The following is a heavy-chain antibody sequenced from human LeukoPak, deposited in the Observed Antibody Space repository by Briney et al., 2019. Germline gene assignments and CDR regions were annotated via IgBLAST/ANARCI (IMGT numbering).Heavy chain of an antibody. CDR3: ARESSGWYDY. CDR1: GGSISSYY. J-gene: IGHJ4*02. V-gene: IGHV4-59*01. D-gene: IGHD6-19*01. Sequence: PSETLSLTCIVSGGSISSYYWSWIRQPPGKGLEWIGYIYYSGSTNYNPSLKSRVTISVDTSKNQFSLKLSSVAAADTAVYYCARESSGWYDYWGQGTLVTVSS. CDR2: IYYSGST.